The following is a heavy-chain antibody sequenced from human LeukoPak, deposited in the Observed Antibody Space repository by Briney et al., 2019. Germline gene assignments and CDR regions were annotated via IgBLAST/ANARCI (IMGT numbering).Heavy chain of an antibody. CDR3: ARAEGAAAASLFQH. CDR2: MYHSGST. V-gene: IGHV4-38-2*02. D-gene: IGHD6-13*01. CDR1: GGSISSYY. J-gene: IGHJ1*01. Sequence: NPSETLSLTCTVSGGSISSYYWGWIRQPPGKGLEWIGSMYHSGSTYSNPSLKSRVTISVDTSKNQFSLKLTSVTAADTAVYYCARAEGAAAASLFQHRGQGTLVTVSS.